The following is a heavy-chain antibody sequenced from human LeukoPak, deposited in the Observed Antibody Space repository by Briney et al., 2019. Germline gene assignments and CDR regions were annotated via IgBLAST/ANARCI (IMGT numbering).Heavy chain of an antibody. CDR3: ARTVAGTRSGWFDP. CDR1: GYTFTSYA. D-gene: IGHD6-19*01. J-gene: IGHJ5*02. Sequence: ASVKVSCKASGYTFTSYAVNWVRQAPGQGLEWMGWINTNTGNPTYAQGFTGRFVFSLDTSVSTAYLQISSLKAEDTAVYYCARTVAGTRSGWFDPWGQGTLVTVSS. V-gene: IGHV7-4-1*02. CDR2: INTNTGNP.